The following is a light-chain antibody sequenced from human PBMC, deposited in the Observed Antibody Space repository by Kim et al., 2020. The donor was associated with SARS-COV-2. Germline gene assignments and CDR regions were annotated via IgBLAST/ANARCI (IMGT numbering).Light chain of an antibody. CDR1: QSVSSN. CDR3: QQFYNWPPIT. J-gene: IGKJ5*01. Sequence: EIVMTQSPATLSVSPGERATLPCRASQSVSSNLAWYQKKPGQAPRLLLYGASTRATGIPARFSGSGSGTEFTLTISSLQTEDVAVYYCQQFYNWPPITFGQGTRLEIK. V-gene: IGKV3-15*01. CDR2: GAS.